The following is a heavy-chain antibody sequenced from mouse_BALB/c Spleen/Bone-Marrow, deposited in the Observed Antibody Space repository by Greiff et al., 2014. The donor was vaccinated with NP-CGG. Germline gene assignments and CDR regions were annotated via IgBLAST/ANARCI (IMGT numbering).Heavy chain of an antibody. Sequence: VQLKESGGGLVKPGGSLKLSCAASGFTFSSYTMSWXRQTPEKRLEWVATTSSGGSYTCYPDSVKGRFTISRDNAKNTLYLQXXXLKSEDTAMYYCTRDDYDGAWFAYWGQGTLVTVSA. CDR1: GFTFSSYT. CDR2: TSSGGSYT. V-gene: IGHV5-6-4*01. CDR3: TRDDYDGAWFAY. D-gene: IGHD2-4*01. J-gene: IGHJ3*01.